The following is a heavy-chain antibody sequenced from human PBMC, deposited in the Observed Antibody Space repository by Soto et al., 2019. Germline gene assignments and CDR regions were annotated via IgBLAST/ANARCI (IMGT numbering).Heavy chain of an antibody. J-gene: IGHJ3*02. CDR3: ANLLGFPSLAFDI. CDR1: GCSISSYY. D-gene: IGHD2-15*01. CDR2: IYYSGST. Sequence: SDTLSLTFTVSGCSISSYYWSWIRQPPGKGLEWIGYIYYSGSTNYNPSLKSRVTISVDTSKNQFSLKLSSVTAADTAVYDCANLLGFPSLAFDIWGQGTMVTVSS. V-gene: IGHV4-59*08.